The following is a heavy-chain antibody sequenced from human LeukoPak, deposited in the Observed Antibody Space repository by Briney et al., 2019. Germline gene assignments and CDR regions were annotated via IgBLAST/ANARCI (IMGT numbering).Heavy chain of an antibody. J-gene: IGHJ4*02. CDR1: GFTFSSYS. D-gene: IGHD3-10*01. CDR2: ISSSSSYI. V-gene: IGHV3-21*01. Sequence: GGSLRLSCAASGFTFSSYSMNWVRQAPGKGLEWVSSISSSSSYIYYADSVKGRFTISRDNAKNSLYLQMNSLRAEDTAVYYCARDRITMVRGVMSRSLDYWGQGTLVTVSS. CDR3: ARDRITMVRGVMSRSLDY.